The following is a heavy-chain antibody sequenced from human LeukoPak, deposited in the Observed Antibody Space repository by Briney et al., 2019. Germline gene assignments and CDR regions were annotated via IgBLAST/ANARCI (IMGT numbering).Heavy chain of an antibody. V-gene: IGHV1-18*01. J-gene: IGHJ6*02. Sequence: ASVKVSCKASGYTFTSYGISWVRQAPGQGLEWMGWISAYNGNTNYAQKFQGRVTITADESTSTAYMELSSLRSEDTAAYYCANYERITMVRGGYYYYGMDVWGQGTTVTVSS. D-gene: IGHD3-10*01. CDR2: ISAYNGNT. CDR1: GYTFTSYG. CDR3: ANYERITMVRGGYYYYGMDV.